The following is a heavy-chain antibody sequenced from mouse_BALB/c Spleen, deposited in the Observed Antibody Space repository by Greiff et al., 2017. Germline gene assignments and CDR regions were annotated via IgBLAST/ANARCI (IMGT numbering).Heavy chain of an antibody. Sequence: EVQLVESGGGLVKPGGSLKLSCAASGFTFSSYAMSWVRQTPEKRLEWVASISSGGSTYYPDSVKGRFTISRDNARNILYLQMSSLRSEDTAMYYCARWDGYYTPFAYWGQGTLVTVSA. CDR1: GFTFSSYA. CDR3: ARWDGYYTPFAY. CDR2: ISSGGST. J-gene: IGHJ3*01. V-gene: IGHV5-6-5*01. D-gene: IGHD2-3*01.